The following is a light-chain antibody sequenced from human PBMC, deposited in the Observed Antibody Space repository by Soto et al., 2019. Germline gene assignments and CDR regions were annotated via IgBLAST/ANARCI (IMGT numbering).Light chain of an antibody. CDR3: HQYGDSPPT. V-gene: IGKV3-20*01. CDR2: GTS. J-gene: IGKJ1*01. CDR1: QSVSSNS. Sequence: EIVLTQSPGTLSLSPGESATLSCRASQSVSSNSLAWYRRNPGQPPSLLIYGTSTRATDIPRRLCGRGSGTALTLTITSREPEDFAVYFCHQYGDSPPTFGQGTKVEVK.